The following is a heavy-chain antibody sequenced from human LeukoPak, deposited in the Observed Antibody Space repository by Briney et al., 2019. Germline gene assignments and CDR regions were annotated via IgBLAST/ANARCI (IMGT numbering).Heavy chain of an antibody. CDR3: AKGKYSSGWYFDY. J-gene: IGHJ4*02. D-gene: IGHD6-19*01. CDR1: GLTFSSYA. Sequence: GGSLRLSCAASGLTFSSYAMSWVRQAPGKGLEWVSAISGSGGSTYYADSVKGRFTISRDNSKNTLYLQMNSLRAEDTAVYYCAKGKYSSGWYFDYWGQGTPVTVSS. V-gene: IGHV3-23*01. CDR2: ISGSGGST.